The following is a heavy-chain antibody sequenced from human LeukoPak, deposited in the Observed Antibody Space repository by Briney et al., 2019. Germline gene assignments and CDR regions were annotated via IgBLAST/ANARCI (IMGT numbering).Heavy chain of an antibody. V-gene: IGHV4-39*01. Sequence: SETLSLTCTVSGGSISSSSYYWGWIRQPPGKGLGWIGSIYYSGSTYYNPSLKSRVTISVDTSKNQFSLKLSSVSAADTAVYYCARHSYSVAGKVNWFDPWGQGTLVTVSS. CDR2: IYYSGST. J-gene: IGHJ5*02. CDR3: ARHSYSVAGKVNWFDP. CDR1: GGSISSSSYY. D-gene: IGHD6-19*01.